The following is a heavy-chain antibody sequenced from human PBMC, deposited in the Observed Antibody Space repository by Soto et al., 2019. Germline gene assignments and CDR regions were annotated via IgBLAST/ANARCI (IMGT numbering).Heavy chain of an antibody. CDR1: GGSFSGYY. D-gene: IGHD6-19*01. J-gene: IGHJ4*02. V-gene: IGHV4-34*01. CDR3: ASERTFNGWPSARDY. CDR2: IKPSGST. Sequence: QVQLQQWGAGLLKPSETLSLTCAVYGGSFSGYYWSWIRQPPGKGLEWLGEIKPSGSTNYNPSLKSRVPISVDTSRNHFALNLSSVTAADTAVYYCASERTFNGWPSARDYWGQGNLVTVSS.